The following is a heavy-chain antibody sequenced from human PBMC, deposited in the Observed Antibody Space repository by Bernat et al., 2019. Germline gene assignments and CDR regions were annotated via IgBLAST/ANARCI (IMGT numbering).Heavy chain of an antibody. CDR1: GGTFSSYT. V-gene: IGHV1-69*02. CDR2: IIPILGIA. D-gene: IGHD3-3*01. J-gene: IGHJ3*02. CDR3: ARTPEPLYDLWSGYLDAFDI. Sequence: QVQLVQSGAEVKKPGSSVKVSCKASGGTFSSYTISWVRQAPGQGLEWMGRIIPILGIANYAQKFQGRVTINADKSTSTAYMELSSLRSEDTAVYYCARTPEPLYDLWSGYLDAFDIWGQGTMVTVSS.